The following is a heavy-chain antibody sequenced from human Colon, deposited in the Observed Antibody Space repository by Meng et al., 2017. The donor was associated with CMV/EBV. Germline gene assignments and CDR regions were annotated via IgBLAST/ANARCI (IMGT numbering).Heavy chain of an antibody. CDR1: AGSISSSSW. CDR2: IYHSRST. J-gene: IGHJ4*02. V-gene: IGHV4-4*02. Sequence: LSAGSISSSSWWSWVRQPPGPVLEWLGEIYHSRSTNYHPSLKCRVTISVDKSKTQFSLKLSSVTAADTAVYYCARYMTTVTTGYFDYWGQGTLVTVSS. D-gene: IGHD4-17*01. CDR3: ARYMTTVTTGYFDY.